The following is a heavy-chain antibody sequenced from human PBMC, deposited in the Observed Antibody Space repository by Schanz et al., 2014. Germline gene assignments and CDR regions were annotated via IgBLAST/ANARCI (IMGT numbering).Heavy chain of an antibody. Sequence: QVQLVQSGAEVKKPGASVKVSCKASGYTFISYGIKWVRQAPGQGLEWMRWISAYNGHTDYAQKLQGRVTLTTDTSASTAYMELRNLRSDDTAVYYCARAKRFGDMDVWGQGTTVTVSS. CDR2: ISAYNGHT. J-gene: IGHJ6*02. V-gene: IGHV1-18*01. CDR1: GYTFISYG. CDR3: ARAKRFGDMDV. D-gene: IGHD3-10*01.